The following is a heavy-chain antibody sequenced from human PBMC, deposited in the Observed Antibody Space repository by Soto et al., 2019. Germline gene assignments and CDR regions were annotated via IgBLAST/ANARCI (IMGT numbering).Heavy chain of an antibody. J-gene: IGHJ4*02. V-gene: IGHV3-30-3*01. Sequence: QVQLVESGGGVVQPGRSLRLSCAASGFTFSRYAMHWVRQAPDKGLEWVAVISYDASNKYCADSVKGRFTISRDNSKNTLYLQMNSLRAEDTAVYYCARESYGNYFFDYWGQGTLVTVSS. CDR2: ISYDASNK. CDR3: ARESYGNYFFDY. CDR1: GFTFSRYA. D-gene: IGHD4-17*01.